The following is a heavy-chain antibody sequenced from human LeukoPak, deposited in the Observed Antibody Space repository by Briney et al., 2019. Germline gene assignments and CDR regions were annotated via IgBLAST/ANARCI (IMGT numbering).Heavy chain of an antibody. J-gene: IGHJ3*02. Sequence: PGGTLRLSCAASGFTFSSYGMSWVRQAPGKGLEWVSYISSSSSTIYYADSVKGRFTISRDNAKNSLYLQMNSLRAEDTAVYYCARALYSSSCAFDIWGQGTMVTVSS. CDR3: ARALYSSSCAFDI. V-gene: IGHV3-48*01. CDR2: ISSSSSTI. D-gene: IGHD6-6*01. CDR1: GFTFSSYG.